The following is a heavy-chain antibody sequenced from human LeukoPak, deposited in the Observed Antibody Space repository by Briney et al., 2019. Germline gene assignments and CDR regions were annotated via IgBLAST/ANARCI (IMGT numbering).Heavy chain of an antibody. D-gene: IGHD4/OR15-4a*01. V-gene: IGHV3-74*01. Sequence: GGSLRLSCAVSGFTFSSYWMHWVRQAPGKGLVWVSRIISDGSSTSYADSVKGRFTISRDNAKNTLYLQMNSLRAEDTAVYYCARRAGAYSHPYDYWGQGTLVTVPS. CDR1: GFTFSSYW. CDR3: ARRAGAYSHPYDY. CDR2: IISDGSST. J-gene: IGHJ4*02.